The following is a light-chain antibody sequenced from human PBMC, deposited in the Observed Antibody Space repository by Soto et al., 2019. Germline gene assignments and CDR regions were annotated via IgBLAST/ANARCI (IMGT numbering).Light chain of an antibody. CDR1: QGISSW. CDR3: QQYDYWPVT. CDR2: AAS. V-gene: IGKV1-5*01. Sequence: DIQMTQSPSSLSASVGDRVTITCRGSQGISSWLAWYQQKPGKAPRLLIYAASSLQSGVPSRFSGSGSGTDFTLTISSLQPEDFAIYYCQQYDYWPVTFGRGTKVDIK. J-gene: IGKJ4*01.